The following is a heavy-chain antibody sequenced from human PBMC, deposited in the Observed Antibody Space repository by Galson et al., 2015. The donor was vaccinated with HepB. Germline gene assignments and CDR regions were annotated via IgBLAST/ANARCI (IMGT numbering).Heavy chain of an antibody. Sequence: SVKVSCKASGYTSTGYCMHWVRQAPGQGLEWMGWINPNSGGTNYAQKFQGWVTMTRDTSISTAYMELSRLRSDDTAVYYCARAPQYSSGWYSWYFDLWGRGTLVTVSS. CDR1: GYTSTGYC. CDR3: ARAPQYSSGWYSWYFDL. V-gene: IGHV1-2*04. CDR2: INPNSGGT. D-gene: IGHD6-19*01. J-gene: IGHJ2*01.